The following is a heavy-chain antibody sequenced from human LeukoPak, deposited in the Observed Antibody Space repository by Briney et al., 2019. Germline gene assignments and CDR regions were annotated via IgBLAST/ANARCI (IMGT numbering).Heavy chain of an antibody. Sequence: GESLKISCKGSGYNFLTYWIGWVRQMPGKGLEWMGRIDPSDSYTNYSPSFQGHVTISADKSISTAYLQWSSLKASDTAMYYCARSYYYDSSGYYYLKPYDAFDIWGQGTMVTVSS. D-gene: IGHD3-22*01. J-gene: IGHJ3*02. V-gene: IGHV5-10-1*01. CDR1: GYNFLTYW. CDR3: ARSYYYDSSGYYYLKPYDAFDI. CDR2: IDPSDSYT.